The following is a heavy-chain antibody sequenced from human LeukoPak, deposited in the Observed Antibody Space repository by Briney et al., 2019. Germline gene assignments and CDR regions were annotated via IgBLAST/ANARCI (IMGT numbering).Heavy chain of an antibody. CDR1: GFTFSSYA. J-gene: IGHJ4*02. CDR3: AKDNEAVVTSSFDY. CDR2: ISYDGSNK. D-gene: IGHD3-22*01. Sequence: WGSLRLSCAASGFTFSSYAMHWVRQAPGKGLEWVAVISYDGSNKYYADSVKGRFTISRDNSKNTLYLQMNSLRAEDAAVYYCAKDNEAVVTSSFDYWGQGTLVTVSS. V-gene: IGHV3-30*04.